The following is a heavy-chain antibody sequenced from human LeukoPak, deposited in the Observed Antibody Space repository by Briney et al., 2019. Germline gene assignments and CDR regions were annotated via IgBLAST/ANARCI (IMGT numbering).Heavy chain of an antibody. D-gene: IGHD2-21*01. J-gene: IGHJ6*03. CDR3: NIYSDQVSVWDYMDV. CDR2: IYYDRSA. Sequence: SETLSLTCTVSGGSIRRSSNYWGWIRPPPGKGLEWIGSIYYDRSAYYNPSLKRRATISFDTSKTQFPLKLNFVTAADTAVYYCNIYSDQVSVWDYMDVWGKGTAVTVSS. V-gene: IGHV4-39*01. CDR1: GGSIRRSSNY.